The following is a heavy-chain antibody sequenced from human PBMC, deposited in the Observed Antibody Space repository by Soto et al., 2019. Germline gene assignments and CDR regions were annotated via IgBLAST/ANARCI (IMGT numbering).Heavy chain of an antibody. J-gene: IGHJ6*03. Sequence: EVQLVESGGGLVQPGGSLRLSCAASGFTFSSYWMHWVRQAAGKGLVWVSRINSDGSSTSYADSVKGRFTISRDNAKNTLYLQMNSLRAEDTAVYYCAAREDYRPVYYYYYMDVWGKGTTVTVSS. V-gene: IGHV3-74*01. D-gene: IGHD4-17*01. CDR3: AAREDYRPVYYYYYMDV. CDR2: INSDGSST. CDR1: GFTFSSYW.